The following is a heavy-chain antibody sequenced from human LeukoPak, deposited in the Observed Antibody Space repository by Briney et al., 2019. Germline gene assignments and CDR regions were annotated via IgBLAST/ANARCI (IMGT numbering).Heavy chain of an antibody. Sequence: PSETLSLTCSVSGGSISTYYWSWIRQPPGKGLEWIGYIYNSRSTNYNPSLKSRVTISVDTSKNQFSLKLSSVTAADTAVYYCARGYSAYDVMATLFYWGQGTLVTVSS. D-gene: IGHD5-12*01. V-gene: IGHV4-59*01. J-gene: IGHJ4*02. CDR3: ARGYSAYDVMATLFY. CDR2: IYNSRST. CDR1: GGSISTYY.